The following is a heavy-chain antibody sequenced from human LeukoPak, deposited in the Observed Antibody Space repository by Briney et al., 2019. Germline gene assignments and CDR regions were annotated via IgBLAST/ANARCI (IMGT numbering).Heavy chain of an antibody. CDR2: FDPEDGET. V-gene: IGHV1-24*01. CDR1: GYTLTELS. D-gene: IGHD6-6*01. CDR3: ASLIAARPENYYYYGMDV. Sequence: ASVKVSCKVSGYTLTELSTHWVRQAPGKGLEWMGGFDPEDGETIYAQKFQGRVTMTEDTSTDTAYMELSSLRSEDTAVYYCASLIAARPENYYYYGMDVWGQGTTVTVSS. J-gene: IGHJ6*02.